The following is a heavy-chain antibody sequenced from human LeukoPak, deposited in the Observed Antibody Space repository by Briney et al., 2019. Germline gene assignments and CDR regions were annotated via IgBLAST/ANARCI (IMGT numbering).Heavy chain of an antibody. V-gene: IGHV4-34*01. CDR1: GGSFSGYY. CDR2: INHSGST. J-gene: IGHJ4*02. Sequence: SETLSLTCAVYGGSFSGYYWSRIRQPPGKGLEWIGEINHSGSTNYNPSLKSRVTISVDTSKNQFSLKLSSVTAADTAVYYCARSRTPTDFDYWGQGTLVTVSS. CDR3: ARSRTPTDFDY.